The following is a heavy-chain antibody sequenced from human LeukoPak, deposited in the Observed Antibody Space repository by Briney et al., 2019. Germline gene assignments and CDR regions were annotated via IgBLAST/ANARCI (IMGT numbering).Heavy chain of an antibody. V-gene: IGHV3-21*01. CDR3: ARDRPTGRSRGVVVQ. CDR1: GFTFDTYA. J-gene: IGHJ4*02. Sequence: PGGSLRLSCAASGFTFDTYAMTWVRQAPGKGLEWVSSISSGGTYIYYAESVSGRSTISRDNTKNFLYLQLSTLRVEDTAVYYCARDRPTGRSRGVVVQWGQGTLVTVSS. D-gene: IGHD2-15*01. CDR2: ISSGGTYI.